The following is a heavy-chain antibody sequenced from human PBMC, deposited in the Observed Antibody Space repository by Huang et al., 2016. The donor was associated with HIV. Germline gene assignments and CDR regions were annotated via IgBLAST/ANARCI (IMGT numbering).Heavy chain of an antibody. CDR2: IKHGGIT. J-gene: IGHJ5*02. Sequence: QVHLQQWGAGLLKPSETLSLTCAVYGGSFSGYYWNWIRQSPGKGLEWIGQIKHGGITNYNPALVSRVTMSVDPSKKQFSLKLSSVSVADSAVYYCAREIMISFGGPFDPWGQGTLVIVSS. V-gene: IGHV4-34*01. CDR3: AREIMISFGGPFDP. CDR1: GGSFSGYY. D-gene: IGHD3-16*01.